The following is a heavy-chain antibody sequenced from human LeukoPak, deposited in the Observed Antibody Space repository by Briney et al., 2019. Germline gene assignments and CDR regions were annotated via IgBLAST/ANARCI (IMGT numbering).Heavy chain of an antibody. CDR2: IYYSGTT. J-gene: IGHJ6*03. D-gene: IGHD2-15*01. V-gene: IGHV4-59*01. CDR3: ARDTHYSQDCSGDSCYYYYYMDV. CDR1: GGSIRSYY. Sequence: PSETLSLTCTVSGGSIRSYYWSWLRQPPGKGLEWIGYIYYSGTTNYNPSLKSRVTISVDTSKNQFSLKLSSVTAADTAVYYCARDTHYSQDCSGDSCYYYYYMDVWGKGTTVTVSS.